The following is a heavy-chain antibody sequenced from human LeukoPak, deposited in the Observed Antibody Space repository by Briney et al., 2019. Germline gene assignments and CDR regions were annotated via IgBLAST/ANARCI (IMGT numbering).Heavy chain of an antibody. J-gene: IGHJ3*02. V-gene: IGHV3-30*04. Sequence: GGSLRLSCAASGFTFSSYAMHWVRQAPGKGLEWVAVISYDGSNKYYADSVKGRFTISRDNSKNTLYLQMNSLRAEDTAVYYCARERGYSYGYDAFDIWGQGTMVTVSS. CDR1: GFTFSSYA. CDR3: ARERGYSYGYDAFDI. CDR2: ISYDGSNK. D-gene: IGHD5-18*01.